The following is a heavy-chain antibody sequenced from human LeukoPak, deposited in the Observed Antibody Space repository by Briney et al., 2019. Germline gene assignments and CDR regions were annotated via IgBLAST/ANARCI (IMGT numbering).Heavy chain of an antibody. CDR1: GFTFSSYG. D-gene: IGHD3-3*01. CDR2: ISYDGSNK. V-gene: IGHV3-30*18. Sequence: GGSLRLSCAASGFTFSSYGMHWVRQAPGKGLEWVAVISYDGSNKYYADSVKGRFAISRDNSKNTLYLQMNSLRAEDTAVYYCAKGARITIFGVVSDYGMDVWGQGTTVTVSS. J-gene: IGHJ6*02. CDR3: AKGARITIFGVVSDYGMDV.